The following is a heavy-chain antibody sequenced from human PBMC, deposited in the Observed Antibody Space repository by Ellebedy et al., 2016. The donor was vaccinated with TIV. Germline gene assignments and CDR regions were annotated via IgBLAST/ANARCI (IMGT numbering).Heavy chain of an antibody. Sequence: GGSLRLSCAASGFIFSSYWMIWVRQAPGKGLEWVANIKQDGSEKYYVDSVRGRFTISRDNARNSLYLQMNSLRAENTAVYYCASLGGRQRYSDWGQGTLVTVST. CDR2: IKQDGSEK. V-gene: IGHV3-7*01. CDR3: ASLGGRQRYSD. D-gene: IGHD6-6*01. CDR1: GFIFSSYW. J-gene: IGHJ4*02.